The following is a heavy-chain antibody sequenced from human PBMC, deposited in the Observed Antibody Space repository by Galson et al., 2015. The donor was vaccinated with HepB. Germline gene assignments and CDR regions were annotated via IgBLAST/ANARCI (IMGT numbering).Heavy chain of an antibody. CDR1: GFSLSTSGMC. Sequence: PALVKPTQTLTLTCTFSGFSLSTSGMCVSWIRQPPGKALEWLALIDWDDDKYYSTSLKTRLTISKDTSKNQVVLTMTNMDPVDTATYYCARIVRVAAAGHRYYGMDVWGQGTTVTVSS. V-gene: IGHV2-70*01. CDR2: IDWDDDK. D-gene: IGHD6-13*01. CDR3: ARIVRVAAAGHRYYGMDV. J-gene: IGHJ6*02.